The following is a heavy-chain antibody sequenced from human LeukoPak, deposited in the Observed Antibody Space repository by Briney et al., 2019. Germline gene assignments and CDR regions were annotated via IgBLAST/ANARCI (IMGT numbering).Heavy chain of an antibody. CDR2: IIPIFGTA. Sequence: ASVKVSCKASGGTFSSYAISWVRQAPGQGLEWMGGIIPIFGTANYAQKFQGRVTITADESTSTAYMELSSLRSEDTAVYYCARELASYYDILTGYFPFDPWGQGTLVTVS. J-gene: IGHJ5*02. V-gene: IGHV1-69*01. D-gene: IGHD3-9*01. CDR1: GGTFSSYA. CDR3: ARELASYYDILTGYFPFDP.